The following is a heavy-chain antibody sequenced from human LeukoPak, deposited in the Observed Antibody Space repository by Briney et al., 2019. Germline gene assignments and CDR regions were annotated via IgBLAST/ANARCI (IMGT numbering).Heavy chain of an antibody. J-gene: IGHJ4*02. CDR3: AKRYYYDNSGLWDY. V-gene: IGHV3-23*01. D-gene: IGHD3-22*01. Sequence: GGSLRLSCGASGFTFSSYAMSWVRQAPGKGLEWVSAISSSGGSTHYADSVKGRFTISRDNSKSTLYLQMNSLGAEDTAVYYCAKRYYYDNSGLWDYWGQGTLVTVSS. CDR1: GFTFSSYA. CDR2: ISSSGGST.